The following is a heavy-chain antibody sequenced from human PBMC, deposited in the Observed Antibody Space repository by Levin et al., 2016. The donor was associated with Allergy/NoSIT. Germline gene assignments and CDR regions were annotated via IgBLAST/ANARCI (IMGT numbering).Heavy chain of an antibody. Sequence: WIRQPPGKGLEWIGYIYYSGSTYYNPSLKSRVTISVDTSKNQFSLKLSSVTAADTAVYYCARYYRRPAAIDHWFDPWGQGTLVTVSS. CDR3: ARYYRRPAAIDHWFDP. D-gene: IGHD2-2*01. CDR2: IYYSGST. V-gene: IGHV4-31*02. J-gene: IGHJ5*02.